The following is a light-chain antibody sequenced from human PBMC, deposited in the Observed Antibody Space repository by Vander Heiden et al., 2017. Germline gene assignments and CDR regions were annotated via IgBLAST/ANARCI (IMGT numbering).Light chain of an antibody. CDR1: QSLSIY. CDR3: QQSYTSPYT. V-gene: IGKV1-39*01. Sequence: DIQMTQSPSTLSASEGDTVMITCRASQSLSIYLNWYQQKPGKAPQLLITGASSLHSGVPSRFSGSGSGSVFTLTISSLQPDDVATYYCQQSYTSPYTFGQGTNLDI. CDR2: GAS. J-gene: IGKJ2*01.